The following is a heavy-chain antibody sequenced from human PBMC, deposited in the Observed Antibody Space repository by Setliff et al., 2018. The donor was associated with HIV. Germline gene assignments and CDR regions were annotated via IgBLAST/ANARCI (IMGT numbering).Heavy chain of an antibody. V-gene: IGHV4-4*07. CDR2: IYTSGST. CDR1: GGSISSYY. Sequence: ASETLSLTCTVSGGSISSYYWSWIRQPAGKGLEWIGRIYTSGSTNYNPSLKSRVTMSVDTSKNQFSLKLSCVTAADTAVYYCAVVVAANLYDYWGQGTLVTVSS. D-gene: IGHD2-15*01. CDR3: AVVVAANLYDY. J-gene: IGHJ4*02.